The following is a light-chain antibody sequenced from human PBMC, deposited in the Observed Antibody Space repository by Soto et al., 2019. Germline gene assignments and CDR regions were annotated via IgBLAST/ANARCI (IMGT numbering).Light chain of an antibody. V-gene: IGKV1-6*01. CDR3: LQDYSYPWT. J-gene: IGKJ1*01. CDR2: AAS. CDR1: QGIRND. Sequence: AIQMTQSPSSLSASLGERVTMTCRASQGIRNDLGWYQQKPGKAPRLLIYAASSLQSGVPSKFSGSGSGTDFTLTISSLQPEDFATYYCLQDYSYPWTFGQGTKVEI.